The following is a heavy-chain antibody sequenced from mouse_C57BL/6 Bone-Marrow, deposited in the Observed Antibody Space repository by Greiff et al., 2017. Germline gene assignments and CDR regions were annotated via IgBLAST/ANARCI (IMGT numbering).Heavy chain of an antibody. CDR1: GYTFTDYY. D-gene: IGHD2-10*02. J-gene: IGHJ2*01. CDR3: ARSTVWYLQGY. CDR2: INPNNGGT. V-gene: IGHV1-26*01. Sequence: EVQLQQSGPELVKPGASVKISCKASGYTFTDYYMNWVKQSHGKSLEWIGDINPNNGGTSYNQKFKGKATLTVDKSSSTAYMELRSLTSEDSAVYYCARSTVWYLQGYWGQGTTLTVSS.